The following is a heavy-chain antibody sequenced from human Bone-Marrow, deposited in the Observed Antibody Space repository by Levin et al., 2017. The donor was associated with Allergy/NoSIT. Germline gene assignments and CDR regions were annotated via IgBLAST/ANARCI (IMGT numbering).Heavy chain of an antibody. Sequence: PGESLKISCAAAGFPFSTYWMSWVRQAPGKGLEWVASIKPDESETYYVDSVKGRFTVSRDNTKSSVYLQMNSLRAEDTALYYCASVTNGHSLDCWGQGTLVTVSS. V-gene: IGHV3-7*01. CDR1: GFPFSTYW. CDR3: ASVTNGHSLDC. D-gene: IGHD2-8*01. CDR2: IKPDESET. J-gene: IGHJ4*02.